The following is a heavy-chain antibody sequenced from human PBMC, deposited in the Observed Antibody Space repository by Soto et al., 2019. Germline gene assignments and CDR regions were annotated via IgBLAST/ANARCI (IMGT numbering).Heavy chain of an antibody. J-gene: IGHJ6*02. CDR2: ISYDGSNK. V-gene: IGHV3-30*18. CDR3: AKQRVVGATWYYGMDV. Sequence: PGGSLRLSCAASGFTFSSYGMHWVRQAPGKGLEWVAVISYDGSNKYYADSVKGRFTISRDNSKNTLYLQMNSLRAEDTAVYYCAKQRVVGATWYYGMDVWCQGPTVTVSS. CDR1: GFTFSSYG. D-gene: IGHD1-26*01.